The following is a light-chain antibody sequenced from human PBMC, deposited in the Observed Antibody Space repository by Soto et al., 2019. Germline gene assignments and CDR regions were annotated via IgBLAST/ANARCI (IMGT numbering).Light chain of an antibody. Sequence: QSALTQPRSVSGSPGQSVTISCTGTSSDVGNYNYVSWYQQHPGKAPKVMIYDVNKWPSEVPDRFSGSKSGNTASLTISGLQAEDEADYYCCSYAGSYTWVFGGGTKVTVL. V-gene: IGLV2-11*01. CDR2: DVN. CDR1: SSDVGNYNY. J-gene: IGLJ3*02. CDR3: CSYAGSYTWV.